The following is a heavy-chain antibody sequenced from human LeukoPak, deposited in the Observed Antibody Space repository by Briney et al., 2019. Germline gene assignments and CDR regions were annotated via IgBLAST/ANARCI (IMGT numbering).Heavy chain of an antibody. CDR2: IKSKTDGGTT. V-gene: IGHV3-15*01. D-gene: IGHD1-26*01. Sequence: GGSLRLSCAASGFTFSNAWMSWVRQAPGKGREWGGRIKSKTDGGTTDYAAPVKDRFTISRDDSKNTLYLQMNSLKTEDTAVYYSTTDPVGWELLDYWGQGTLVTVSS. J-gene: IGHJ4*02. CDR1: GFTFSNAW. CDR3: TTDPVGWELLDY.